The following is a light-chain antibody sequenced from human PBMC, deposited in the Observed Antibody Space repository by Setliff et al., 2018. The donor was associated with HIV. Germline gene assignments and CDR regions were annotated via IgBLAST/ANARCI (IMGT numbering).Light chain of an antibody. J-gene: IGLJ1*01. V-gene: IGLV2-14*03. CDR1: SSDVGNYNY. CDR3: SSYTSTSTRV. Sequence: QSVLTQPASVSGSPGQSITISCTGTSSDVGNYNYVSWYQQHPGKAPKLMIYDVTNRPSGISDRFSGSKSANTASLTISGLQADDEADYYCSSYTSTSTRVFGTGTKVTVL. CDR2: DVT.